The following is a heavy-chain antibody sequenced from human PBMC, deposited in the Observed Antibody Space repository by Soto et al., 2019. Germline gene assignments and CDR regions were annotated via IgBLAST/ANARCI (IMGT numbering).Heavy chain of an antibody. CDR3: AKDGDSSDYYNLGFQH. CDR1: GFTFDDYT. J-gene: IGHJ1*01. V-gene: IGHV3-43*01. CDR2: ISWDGGST. D-gene: IGHD3-22*01. Sequence: GGSLRLSCAASGFTFDDYTMHWVRQAPGKGLEWVSLISWDGGSTYYADSVKGRFTISRDNSKNSLYLQMNSLRTEDTALYYCAKDGDSSDYYNLGFQHWGQGTLVTVSS.